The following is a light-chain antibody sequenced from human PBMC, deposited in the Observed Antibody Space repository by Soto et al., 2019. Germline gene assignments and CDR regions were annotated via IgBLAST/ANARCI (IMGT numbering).Light chain of an antibody. CDR2: LGS. V-gene: IGKV2-28*01. Sequence: DIVMTQSPLSLPVTPGEPASISCRSSQSLLHSNGYKYLDWYLQKPGQSPQLLIYLGSNRASGVPDRFSGSGSGTDFTLKISRVEAEDVGVYYCMQPLQSWTFGQGTKVDI. CDR1: QSLLHSNGYKY. CDR3: MQPLQSWT. J-gene: IGKJ1*01.